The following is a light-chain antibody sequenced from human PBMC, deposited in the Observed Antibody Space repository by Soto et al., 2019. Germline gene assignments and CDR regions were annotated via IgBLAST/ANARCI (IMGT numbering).Light chain of an antibody. CDR2: GAS. J-gene: IGKJ2*01. CDR3: QQYGSSPYT. CDR1: QSISSS. V-gene: IGKV3-20*01. Sequence: EIELTQSPGTLSLSPGERATLSCRASQSISSSLAWYQQKPGQAPRLLIYGASRRATGIPDRFSGSGSGTDFTLTISRLEPEDFAVFYCQQYGSSPYTFGQGTKLEIK.